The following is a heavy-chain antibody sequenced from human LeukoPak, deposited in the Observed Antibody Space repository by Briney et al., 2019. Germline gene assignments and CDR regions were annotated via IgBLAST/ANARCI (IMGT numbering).Heavy chain of an antibody. J-gene: IGHJ4*02. V-gene: IGHV3-21*01. CDR2: ISGSSSYI. D-gene: IGHD2-2*03. Sequence: GGSLRLSCAASGFSFSDYTMNWVRQAPGKGLEWVSSISGSSSYIYFADSVKGRFTISRDNAKHSLDLQMNSLRAEDTAVYYCARDSHYGYPSSWYHLVQIDYWGQGTLVIVSS. CDR3: ARDSHYGYPSSWYHLVQIDY. CDR1: GFSFSDYT.